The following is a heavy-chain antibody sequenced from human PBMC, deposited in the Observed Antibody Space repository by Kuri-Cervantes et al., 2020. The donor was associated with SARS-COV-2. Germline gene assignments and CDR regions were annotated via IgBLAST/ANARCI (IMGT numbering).Heavy chain of an antibody. D-gene: IGHD6-19*01. J-gene: IGHJ6*02. V-gene: IGHV1-69*06. CDR3: ARDRGEQWLVSHYYYYCMDV. Sequence: SVKVSCKASGDTFSSYAISWVRQAPGQGLEWMGGIIPIFGTANYAQKFQGRVTITADKSTSTAYMELSSLRSEDTAVYYCARDRGEQWLVSHYYYYCMDVWGQGTTVTVSS. CDR1: GDTFSSYA. CDR2: IIPIFGTA.